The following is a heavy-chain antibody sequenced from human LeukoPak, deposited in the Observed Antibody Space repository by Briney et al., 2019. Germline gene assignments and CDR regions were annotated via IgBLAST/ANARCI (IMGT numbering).Heavy chain of an antibody. D-gene: IGHD3-10*01. J-gene: IGHJ4*02. Sequence: ASVKVSCKASGYTFTGYYMHWVRQATGQGLEWMGWMNPNSGNTGYAQKFQGRVTMTRNTSISTAYMELSSLRSEDTAVYYCARGHPNYGSGTNTDYWGQGTLVTVSS. V-gene: IGHV1-8*02. CDR3: ARGHPNYGSGTNTDY. CDR2: MNPNSGNT. CDR1: GYTFTGYY.